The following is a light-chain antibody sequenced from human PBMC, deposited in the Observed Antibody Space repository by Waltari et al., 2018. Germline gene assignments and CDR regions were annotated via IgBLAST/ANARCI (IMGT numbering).Light chain of an antibody. V-gene: IGLV1-47*01. CDR3: AAWDDSLSGPV. CDR2: MNN. CDR1: SSHIGSNS. J-gene: IGLJ2*01. Sequence: QSVLTQPHSASGTPGQRVTIYCSGSSSHIGSNSVYWYQQLPGTAPKLLIYMNNQRPSGVPDRFSGSKSGTSASLAISGLRSEDEADYYCAAWDDSLSGPVFGGGTKLTVL.